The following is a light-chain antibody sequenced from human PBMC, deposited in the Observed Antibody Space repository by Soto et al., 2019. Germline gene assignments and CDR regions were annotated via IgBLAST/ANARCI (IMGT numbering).Light chain of an antibody. V-gene: IGKV1-39*01. CDR2: VAS. CDR1: QSIGRF. J-gene: IGKJ5*01. Sequence: DIQMTQPPSSLSASVGDRVTITCRASQSIGRFLNWHQQKPGKAPNVLINVASTLRSGVPSRFSGSGSGTDFTLTISSLQPEDFATYYCQQSYSTPSITFGQGTRLEIK. CDR3: QQSYSTPSIT.